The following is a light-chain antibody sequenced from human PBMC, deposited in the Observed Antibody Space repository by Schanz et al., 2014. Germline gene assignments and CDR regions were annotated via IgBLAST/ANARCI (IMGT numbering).Light chain of an antibody. J-gene: IGKJ1*01. CDR3: QQYYTYSPEWT. CDR1: QSISSW. CDR2: DAS. Sequence: DIQMTQSPSTLSASVGDRVTITCRASQSISSWLAWYQQKPGKAPKLLIYDASSLESGVPSRFSGSGSGTEFTLTISSLQPDDFATYYCQQYYTYSPEWTFGPGTKVEIK. V-gene: IGKV1-5*01.